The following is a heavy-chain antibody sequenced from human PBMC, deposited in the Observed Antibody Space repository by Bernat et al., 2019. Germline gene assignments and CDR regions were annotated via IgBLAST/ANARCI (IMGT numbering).Heavy chain of an antibody. CDR1: GITFSGHW. J-gene: IGHJ4*02. V-gene: IGHV3-74*01. D-gene: IGHD6-13*01. Sequence: EVQLVESGGGLVQPGGSVRISCAASGITFSGHWMHWVRQAQGKGLVWVSRINGDGSNTYYADSVKARFTISRDNSKNTLYLQMNSLGAEVTAVYYCAKKRGPSAADGFFDYWGQGTLVTVSS. CDR3: AKKRGPSAADGFFDY. CDR2: INGDGSNT.